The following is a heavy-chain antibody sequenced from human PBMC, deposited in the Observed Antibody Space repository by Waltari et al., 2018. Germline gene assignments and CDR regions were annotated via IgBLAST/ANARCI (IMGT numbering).Heavy chain of an antibody. V-gene: IGHV2-5*01. J-gene: IGHJ3*02. CDR2: IYWNDDK. Sequence: QITLKESGPTLVKPTQTLTLTCTFSGFSLSTSGVGVGWIRQPPGKALVWLALIYWNDDKRYSPSLKSRLTITKDTSKNQVVLTMTNMDPVDTATYYCAHSMATMVQGGGDAFDIWGQGTMVTVSS. CDR1: GFSLSTSGVG. D-gene: IGHD3-10*01. CDR3: AHSMATMVQGGGDAFDI.